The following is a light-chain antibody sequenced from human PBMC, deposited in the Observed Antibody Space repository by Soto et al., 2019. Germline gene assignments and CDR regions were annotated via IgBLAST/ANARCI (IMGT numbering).Light chain of an antibody. CDR3: QQSYNTPIA. CDR1: QSISSY. CDR2: AAS. V-gene: IGKV1-39*01. Sequence: DIQMTQSPSSLSAFVGDRVTITCRASQSISSYLNWYQQKPGKAPRFLIYAASNLQSGVPSRFSGSGSGTDFTLTISSLQHEDFAIYYCQQSYNTPIAFGGGTKVE. J-gene: IGKJ4*01.